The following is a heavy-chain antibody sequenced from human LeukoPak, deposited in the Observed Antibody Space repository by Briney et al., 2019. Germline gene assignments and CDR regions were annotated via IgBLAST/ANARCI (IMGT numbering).Heavy chain of an antibody. CDR1: GGSISSYY. Sequence: SETLSLTCTVSGGSISSYYWSWIRQPPGKGLEWIGYIYYSGSTNYNPSLKSRVTISGDTSKNQFSLTLSSVTAAATAVYYCARAYYDSSDRSPTLWYFALWGRGTLVTVSS. CDR2: IYYSGST. CDR3: ARAYYDSSDRSPTLWYFAL. J-gene: IGHJ2*01. D-gene: IGHD3-22*01. V-gene: IGHV4-59*08.